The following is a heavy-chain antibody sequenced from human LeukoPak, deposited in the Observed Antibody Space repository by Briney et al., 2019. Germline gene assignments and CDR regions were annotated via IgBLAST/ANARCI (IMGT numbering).Heavy chain of an antibody. Sequence: GASVKVSCKASGGTFSSYAISWVRQAPGQGLEWMGRIIPIFGIANYAQKFPGRVTITADKSTSTAYMELSSLRSEDTAVYHCARVVAAAGLDYWGQGTLVTVSS. J-gene: IGHJ4*02. CDR1: GGTFSSYA. CDR2: IIPIFGIA. CDR3: ARVVAAAGLDY. D-gene: IGHD6-13*01. V-gene: IGHV1-69*04.